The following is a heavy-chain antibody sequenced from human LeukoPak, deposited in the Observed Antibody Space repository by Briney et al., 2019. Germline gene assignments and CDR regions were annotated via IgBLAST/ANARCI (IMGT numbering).Heavy chain of an antibody. CDR2: INHSGST. J-gene: IGHJ3*02. CDR1: GGFLRGYY. V-gene: IGHV4-34*01. D-gene: IGHD3-9*01. CDR3: ARGSRLTGAFDI. Sequence: SETLSLTCAVYGGFLRGYYWRWIRQSPGKGLEWIGEINHSGSTNSNPSLKSRVTISVDTSKNLFSLKLSSVTAADTAVYYCARGSRLTGAFDIWGQGTMVTVSS.